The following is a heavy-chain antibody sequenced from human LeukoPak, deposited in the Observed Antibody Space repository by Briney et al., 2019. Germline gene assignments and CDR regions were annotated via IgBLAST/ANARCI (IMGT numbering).Heavy chain of an antibody. CDR3: ARATDLVTTPFDY. Sequence: SETLSLTCTVSGGSISSSSYYWGWIRQPPGKGLEWIGSIYYSGSTYYNPSLKSRVTISVDTSKNQFSLKLSSVTAADTAVYYCARATDLVTTPFDYWGQGTLVTVSS. J-gene: IGHJ4*02. CDR1: GGSISSSSYY. D-gene: IGHD4-17*01. CDR2: IYYSGST. V-gene: IGHV4-39*07.